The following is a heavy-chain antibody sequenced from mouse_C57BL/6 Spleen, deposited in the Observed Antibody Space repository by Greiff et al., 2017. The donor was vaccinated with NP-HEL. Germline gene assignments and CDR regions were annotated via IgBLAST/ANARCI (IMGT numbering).Heavy chain of an antibody. D-gene: IGHD6-1*01. Sequence: VQLQQSGTVLARPGASVKMSCKTSGYTFTSYWMHWVKQRPGQGLEWIGAIYPGNSDTSYNQKFKGKAKLTAVTSASTAYMELSSLTNEDSAVYYCTRWEGSAYYAMDYWGQGTSVTVSS. CDR3: TRWEGSAYYAMDY. J-gene: IGHJ4*01. V-gene: IGHV1-5*01. CDR2: IYPGNSDT. CDR1: GYTFTSYW.